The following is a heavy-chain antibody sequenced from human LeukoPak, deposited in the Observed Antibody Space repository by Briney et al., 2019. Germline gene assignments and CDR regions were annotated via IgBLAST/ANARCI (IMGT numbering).Heavy chain of an antibody. CDR2: ISGSGSST. D-gene: IGHD1-1*01. CDR3: AKDRGNWNGEFDY. V-gene: IGHV3-23*01. J-gene: IGHJ4*02. CDR1: GFTFSSYA. Sequence: GGSLRLSCAASGFTFSSYAMTWVRQAPGKGLEWVSIISGSGSSTYYAASVKGRFTISRDNSKNTLYLQMNSLRAEDTAVYYCAKDRGNWNGEFDYWGQETLVTVSS.